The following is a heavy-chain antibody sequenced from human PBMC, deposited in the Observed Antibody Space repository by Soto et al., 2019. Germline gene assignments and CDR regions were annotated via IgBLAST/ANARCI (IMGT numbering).Heavy chain of an antibody. CDR3: ARKRGSGWTDYFDY. J-gene: IGHJ4*02. D-gene: IGHD6-19*01. Sequence: QVQQVESGGGLVQPGGSLRLSCAATGFTFSDYYMSWIRQAPGKGLEWISYISGSGTTIHYADSVKGRFTISRDNAKNSLYLQMNSLRAEDTAVYYCARKRGSGWTDYFDYWGQGTLVTVSS. CDR2: ISGSGTTI. CDR1: GFTFSDYY. V-gene: IGHV3-11*01.